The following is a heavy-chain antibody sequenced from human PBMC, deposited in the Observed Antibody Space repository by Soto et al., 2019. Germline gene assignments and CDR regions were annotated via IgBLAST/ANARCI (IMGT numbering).Heavy chain of an antibody. Sequence: GGSLRHSCAASGFTFGHYAMSWVRQAPGKGLEWVSAISDSGGSTYYADSVKGRFTISRDNSKNTLYLQMNSLRAEDTAVYYCAKVFYGDYVVDYWGQGTLVTVSS. CDR1: GFTFGHYA. D-gene: IGHD4-17*01. CDR3: AKVFYGDYVVDY. CDR2: ISDSGGST. V-gene: IGHV3-23*01. J-gene: IGHJ4*02.